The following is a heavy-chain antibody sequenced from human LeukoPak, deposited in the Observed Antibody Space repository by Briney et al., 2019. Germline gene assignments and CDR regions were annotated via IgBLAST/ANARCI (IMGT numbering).Heavy chain of an antibody. CDR3: ARANYYYDSSGYYAKNYYYYYMDV. CDR1: GGSISSYY. V-gene: IGHV4-4*07. Sequence: SETLSLTCTVSGGSISSYYWSWIRQPAGKGLEWIGRIYTSGSTNYNPSLKSRVTMSVDTSKNQFSPKLSSVTAADTAVYYCARANYYYDSSGYYAKNYYYYYMDVWGKGTTVTVSS. CDR2: IYTSGST. J-gene: IGHJ6*03. D-gene: IGHD3-22*01.